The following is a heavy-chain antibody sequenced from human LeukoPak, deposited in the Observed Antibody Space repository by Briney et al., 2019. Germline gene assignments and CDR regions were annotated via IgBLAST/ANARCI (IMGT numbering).Heavy chain of an antibody. CDR1: GFSFSDFG. CDR2: ISSDGFNE. J-gene: IGHJ6*02. V-gene: IGHV3-30-3*01. Sequence: GGSLRLSCAATGFSFSDFGMHWVRQAPGKGLEWVALISSDGFNEYYADSVRGRFTISRDTSKNTLYLEMKSLRPEDTAMYYCARYSNHFYYSGMDVWGQGTTVTVSS. CDR3: ARYSNHFYYSGMDV. D-gene: IGHD2-21*01.